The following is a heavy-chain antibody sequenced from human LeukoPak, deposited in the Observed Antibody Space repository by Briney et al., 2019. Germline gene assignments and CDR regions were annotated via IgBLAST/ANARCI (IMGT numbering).Heavy chain of an antibody. V-gene: IGHV4-30-4*01. CDR3: ARLEGPGAGAHY. CDR2: IFHSGST. D-gene: IGHD1-26*01. CDR1: GASISHDYHF. J-gene: IGHJ4*02. Sequence: SQTLSLTCTVSGASISHDYHFWSWIRQPPEKGLEFIGYIFHSGSTYYNASLSSRVTISIDTSKSQFSMSLSSVTAADTAVYYCARLEGPGAGAHYGGQGALVTV.